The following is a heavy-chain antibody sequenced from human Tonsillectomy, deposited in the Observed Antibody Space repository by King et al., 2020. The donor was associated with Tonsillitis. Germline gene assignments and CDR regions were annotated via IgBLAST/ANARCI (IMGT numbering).Heavy chain of an antibody. V-gene: IGHV3-21*01. CDR1: GFTFSSYN. CDR3: AGLFCSGGSCPDY. D-gene: IGHD2-15*01. CDR2: ISSSSSSL. Sequence: VQLVESGGGLVKPGGSLRLSCAASGFTFSSYNMNWVRQAPGKGLEWVSSISSSSSSLYYADSMKGRFTISRDNAKNSLYLQMNSLRAEDTAVYYCAGLFCSGGSCPDYWGQGTLVTVSS. J-gene: IGHJ4*02.